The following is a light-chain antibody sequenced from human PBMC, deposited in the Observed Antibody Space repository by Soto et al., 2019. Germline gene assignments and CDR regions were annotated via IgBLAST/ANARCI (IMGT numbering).Light chain of an antibody. J-gene: IGKJ3*01. Sequence: PSTLSASVGDRVTINCRASRSINRWLAWYQQKPGKAPKLIISDASNLENGVPSRFSGSGSGTEFTLTIIILPTDDLHTSFSHGFG. CDR2: DAS. CDR1: RSINRW. CDR3: HG. V-gene: IGKV1-5*01.